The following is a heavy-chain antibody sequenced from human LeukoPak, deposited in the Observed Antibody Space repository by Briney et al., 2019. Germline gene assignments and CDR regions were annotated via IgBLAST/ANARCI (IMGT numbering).Heavy chain of an antibody. Sequence: GVSVKVSCKASGYTFTSYGISWVRQAPGQGLEWMGWISAYNGNTNYARKLQGRVTMTTDTSTSTAYMELRSLRSDDTAVYYCATRGKGNWFDPWGQGTLVTVSS. CDR2: ISAYNGNT. CDR1: GYTFTSYG. J-gene: IGHJ5*02. D-gene: IGHD5-24*01. V-gene: IGHV1-18*04. CDR3: ATRGKGNWFDP.